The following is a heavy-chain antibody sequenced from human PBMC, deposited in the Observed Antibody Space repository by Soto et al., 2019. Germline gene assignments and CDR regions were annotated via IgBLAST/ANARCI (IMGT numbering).Heavy chain of an antibody. CDR2: ISGSGDST. V-gene: IGHV3-23*01. D-gene: IGHD6-19*01. J-gene: IGHJ1*01. CDR3: AKGVPGIAVAGTGYFQH. Sequence: LRLSCAASGFTFSSYAMGWVRQAPGKGLEWVSGISGSGDSTYYADSVKGRFTISRDNSKNTLYLQMNSLRAEDTAVYYCAKGVPGIAVAGTGYFQHWGQGTLVTVSS. CDR1: GFTFSSYA.